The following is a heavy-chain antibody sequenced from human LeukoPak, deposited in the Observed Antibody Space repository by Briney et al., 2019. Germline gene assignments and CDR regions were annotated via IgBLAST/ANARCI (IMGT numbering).Heavy chain of an antibody. D-gene: IGHD2-2*01. J-gene: IGHJ5*02. Sequence: SETLSLTCTVSGGSISSSSYYWGWIRQPPGKGLEWIGSIYYCGSTYYNPSLKSRVTISVDTSKNQFSLKLSSVTAADTAVYYCAREEGGVVVPAAIYWFDPWGQGTLVTVSS. CDR1: GGSISSSSYY. V-gene: IGHV4-39*07. CDR3: AREEGGVVVPAAIYWFDP. CDR2: IYYCGST.